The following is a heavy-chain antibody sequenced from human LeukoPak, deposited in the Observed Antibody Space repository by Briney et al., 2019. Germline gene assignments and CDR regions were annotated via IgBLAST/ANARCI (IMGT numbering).Heavy chain of an antibody. V-gene: IGHV4-34*01. Sequence: SETLSLTCAVYGGSFSGYYWSWIRQPPGKGLEWIGEINHGASTNYNPSLKSRVTISVDTSKNQFSLKLSSVTAADPAVYYCARDVGGNYQYFDQWGQGTLVTVAS. CDR1: GGSFSGYY. J-gene: IGHJ4*02. CDR2: INHGAST. CDR3: ARDVGGNYQYFDQ. D-gene: IGHD4-11*01.